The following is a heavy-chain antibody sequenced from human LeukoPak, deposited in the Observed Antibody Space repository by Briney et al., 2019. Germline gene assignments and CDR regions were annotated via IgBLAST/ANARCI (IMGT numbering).Heavy chain of an antibody. Sequence: ASVKVSCKASGYSFNTYYMNWVRQAPGQGLEWMGWINPDSGGTNYAQKFQGRVTMTTNTSITTAYMEMTSLRSDDTAVYYCAVPIIPAAFAPDYWGQGTLVTVSS. D-gene: IGHD2-2*01. CDR3: AVPIIPAAFAPDY. J-gene: IGHJ4*02. CDR1: GYSFNTYY. CDR2: INPDSGGT. V-gene: IGHV1-2*02.